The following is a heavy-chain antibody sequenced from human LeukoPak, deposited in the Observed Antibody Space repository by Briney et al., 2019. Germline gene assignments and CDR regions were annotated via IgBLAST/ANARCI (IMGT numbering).Heavy chain of an antibody. Sequence: GGSLRLSCAASGFTFSSYGMHWVRLAPGKGLEWVAFIRHDGSNKYYRDSVKGRFTISRDNSKNTLYLQMNSLRAEDTAVYYCAKYSSSSHFDYWGQGTLVTVSS. CDR1: GFTFSSYG. V-gene: IGHV3-30*02. CDR3: AKYSSSSHFDY. D-gene: IGHD6-6*01. J-gene: IGHJ4*02. CDR2: IRHDGSNK.